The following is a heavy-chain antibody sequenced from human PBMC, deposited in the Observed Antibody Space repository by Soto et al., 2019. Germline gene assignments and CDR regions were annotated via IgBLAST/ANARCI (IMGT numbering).Heavy chain of an antibody. V-gene: IGHV3-23*01. Sequence: GESLKISCAASGFTFSSYSIYWVRQAPGKGREWVSGISGSGSGTYYADSVKGRFTISRDNSKNTLYLQMNSLRAEDTAVYYCPKGSSCYYDTFDYWRQGNLVTVSA. D-gene: IGHD3-22*01. J-gene: IGHJ4*02. CDR3: PKGSSCYYDTFDY. CDR1: GFTFSSYS. CDR2: ISGSGSGT.